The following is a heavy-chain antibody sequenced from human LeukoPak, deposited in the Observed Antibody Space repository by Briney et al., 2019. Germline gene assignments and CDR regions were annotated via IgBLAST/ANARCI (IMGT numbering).Heavy chain of an antibody. D-gene: IGHD6-19*01. CDR2: ISYDGSNK. Sequence: PGGSLRPSCAASGFTFSSYAMHWVRQAPGKGLEWVAVISYDGSNKYYADSVKGRFTISRDNSKNTLYLQMNSLRAEDTAVSYCARDLGSGSSYYYYYMDVWGKGTTVTVSS. J-gene: IGHJ6*03. CDR3: ARDLGSGSSYYYYYMDV. CDR1: GFTFSSYA. V-gene: IGHV3-30*04.